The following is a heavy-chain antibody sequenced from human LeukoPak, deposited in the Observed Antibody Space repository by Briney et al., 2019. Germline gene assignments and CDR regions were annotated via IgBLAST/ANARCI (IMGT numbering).Heavy chain of an antibody. D-gene: IGHD6-13*01. Sequence: GGSLRLSCAASGFTVSTNYMSWVRQAPGKGLEWVSVIYSGGSTYYADSVKGRFTISRDNSKNTAYVQMNSLRAEDTAVYYCASGGYSSSWYSVWGQGTLVTVSS. CDR1: GFTVSTNY. V-gene: IGHV3-66*01. CDR3: ASGGYSSSWYSV. CDR2: IYSGGST. J-gene: IGHJ4*02.